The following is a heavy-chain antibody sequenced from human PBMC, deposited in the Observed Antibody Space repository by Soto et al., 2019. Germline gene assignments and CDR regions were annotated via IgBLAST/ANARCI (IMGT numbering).Heavy chain of an antibody. CDR1: GGSVSSGNYY. V-gene: IGHV4-61*01. J-gene: IGHJ4*02. Sequence: SKTLSLTCTVSGGSVSSGNYYWSWIRQPPGEGLEWIGYFYYTGSINYNPSLKSRVTISIDASKNQFSLRLSSVTAADTAVYYCARSMLYSDGSNYSPFDYWGQGTLVTVS. CDR2: FYYTGSI. D-gene: IGHD3-22*01. CDR3: ARSMLYSDGSNYSPFDY.